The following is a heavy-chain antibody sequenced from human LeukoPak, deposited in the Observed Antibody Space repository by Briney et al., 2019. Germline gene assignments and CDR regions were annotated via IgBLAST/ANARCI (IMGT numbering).Heavy chain of an antibody. CDR2: IYYSGST. CDR1: GGSISSGGYY. J-gene: IGHJ2*01. CDR3: AREDPEEYFDV. V-gene: IGHV4-31*03. Sequence: PSQTLSLTCTVSGGSISSGGYYWTWIRQHPGKGLEWIGYIYYSGSTYYTPSLKSRVTISVDTSKNQFSLKLSSVTAADTAVYYCAREDPEEYFDVWGRGTLVTVSS.